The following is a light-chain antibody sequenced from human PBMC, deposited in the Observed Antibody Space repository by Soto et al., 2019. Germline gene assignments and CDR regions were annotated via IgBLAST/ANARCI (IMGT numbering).Light chain of an antibody. CDR2: EVN. CDR3: SSYAGSNNRV. CDR1: SSDVGGYNS. V-gene: IGLV2-8*01. J-gene: IGLJ1*01. Sequence: QSVLAQPPSASGSPGQSVTISCAGTSSDVGGYNSVSWYQQHPGKAPKVLIYEVNKRPSGIPDRFSGSKSGNTASLTVSDLQAEDEADYYCSSYAGSNNRVFGTGTKVIVL.